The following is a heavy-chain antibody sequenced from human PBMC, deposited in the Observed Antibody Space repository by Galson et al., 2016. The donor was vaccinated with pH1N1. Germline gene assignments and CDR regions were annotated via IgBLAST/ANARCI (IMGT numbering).Heavy chain of an antibody. CDR2: VYHGGGT. D-gene: IGHD6-19*01. J-gene: IGHJ6*03. Sequence: TLSLTCTVSGDSISSDTHYWDWIRQPPGKGLEWIGSVYHGGGTYFNPSLRSRVTISLDTSKNHFSLKLSSVTATDTAVYYFASTKAVSGPLYMDVWGTGTTVTVSS. V-gene: IGHV4-39*02. CDR3: ASTKAVSGPLYMDV. CDR1: GDSISSDTHY.